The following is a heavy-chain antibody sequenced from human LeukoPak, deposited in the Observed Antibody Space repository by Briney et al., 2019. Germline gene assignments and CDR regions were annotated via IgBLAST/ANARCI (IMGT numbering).Heavy chain of an antibody. CDR2: MKGDGSPT. V-gene: IGHV3-7*03. CDR1: GFSFGNFW. CDR3: ASGGIYYGAAFDY. D-gene: IGHD1-26*01. Sequence: GGSLRLSCAASGFSFGNFWMSWVRQAPGRGLQWVASMKGDGSPTYYVDSVKGRFIISRDNARNSLYLQMNSLRAEDTALYYCASGGIYYGAAFDYWGQGTLVTVSS. J-gene: IGHJ4*02.